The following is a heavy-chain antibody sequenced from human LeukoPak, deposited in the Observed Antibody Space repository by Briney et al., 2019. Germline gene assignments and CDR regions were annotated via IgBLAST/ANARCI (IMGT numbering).Heavy chain of an antibody. CDR1: GGSISSGDYY. CDR2: IYYSGST. CDR3: ARVTVRFDRDY. V-gene: IGHV4-30-4*08. J-gene: IGHJ4*02. Sequence: SETLSLTCTVSGGSISSGDYYWSWIRQPPGKGLEWIGYIYYSGSTYYNPSLKSRVTISVDTSKNQSSLKLSSVTAADTAVYYCARVTVRFDRDYWGQGTLVTVPS. D-gene: IGHD3-16*01.